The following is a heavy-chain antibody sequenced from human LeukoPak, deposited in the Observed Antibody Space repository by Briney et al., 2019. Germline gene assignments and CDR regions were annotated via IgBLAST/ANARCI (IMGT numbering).Heavy chain of an antibody. CDR2: INHSGST. Sequence: PSETLSLTCAVYGGSFSGYYWRWIRQPPGKGLEWIGEINHSGSTNYNPSVKTRVTISVDTSKNQYSLKLSSVTAADTAVYYWARGLYYDSSAGWDAFDIWGQGTMVTVSS. V-gene: IGHV4-34*01. J-gene: IGHJ3*02. CDR1: GGSFSGYY. CDR3: ARGLYYDSSAGWDAFDI. D-gene: IGHD3-22*01.